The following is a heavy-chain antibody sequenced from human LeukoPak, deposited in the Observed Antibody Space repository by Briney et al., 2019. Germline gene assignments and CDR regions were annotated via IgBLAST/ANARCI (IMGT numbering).Heavy chain of an antibody. CDR2: ITGSSSST. V-gene: IGHV3-23*01. J-gene: IGHJ5*02. D-gene: IGHD6-19*01. CDR1: GFTFSTYA. CDR3: ARQRLRAAVAGTSLDP. Sequence: GGSLRLSCAASGFTFSTYAMNWVRQAPGKGLEWVSSITGSSSSTYYADSVKGRFTISRDNSKNTLYLQMDSLRPEDTAEYYCARQRLRAAVAGTSLDPWGQGTLVTVSS.